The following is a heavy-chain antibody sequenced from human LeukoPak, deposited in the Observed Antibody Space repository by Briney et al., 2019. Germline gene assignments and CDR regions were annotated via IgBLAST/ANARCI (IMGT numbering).Heavy chain of an antibody. V-gene: IGHV5-51*01. D-gene: IGHD4-17*01. CDR1: GYSFTNYR. Sequence: GESLKISCKGSGYSFTNYRIGCVRQMPGKRLEWMGIIYPGDSDTRYSPPFQGQVTISADKSISTAYLQWSSLRASDTAMYYCARRRGATVTDFDYWGQGTLVTVSS. CDR3: ARRRGATVTDFDY. CDR2: IYPGDSDT. J-gene: IGHJ4*02.